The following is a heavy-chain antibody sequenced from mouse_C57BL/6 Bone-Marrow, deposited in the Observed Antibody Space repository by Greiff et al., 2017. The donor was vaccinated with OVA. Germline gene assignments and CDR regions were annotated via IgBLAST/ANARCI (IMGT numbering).Heavy chain of an antibody. Sequence: EVKLMESGGGLVKPGGSLKLSCAASGFTFSSYAMSWVRQTPEKRLEWVATISAGGSYTYYPDNVKGRFTISRDNAKNNLYLQMSHLKSEDTAMYYCARSYDYGVDYWGQGTTLTVSS. CDR2: ISAGGSYT. CDR3: ARSYDYGVDY. V-gene: IGHV5-4*03. CDR1: GFTFSSYA. J-gene: IGHJ2*01. D-gene: IGHD2-4*01.